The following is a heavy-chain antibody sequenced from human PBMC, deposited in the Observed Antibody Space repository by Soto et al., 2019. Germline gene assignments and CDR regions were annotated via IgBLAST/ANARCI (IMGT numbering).Heavy chain of an antibody. CDR1: GYTFTSYG. D-gene: IGHD2-15*01. Sequence: QVQLVQSGAEVKKPGASVKVSCKASGYTFTSYGISWVRQAPGQGLEWMGWISAYNGNTNYAQKLQGRVTMTTDTATSTAYIELRSLGSDDTAVYYCARTDCSGGSCYSDYFDYWCQGTLVTVSS. J-gene: IGHJ4*02. V-gene: IGHV1-18*01. CDR2: ISAYNGNT. CDR3: ARTDCSGGSCYSDYFDY.